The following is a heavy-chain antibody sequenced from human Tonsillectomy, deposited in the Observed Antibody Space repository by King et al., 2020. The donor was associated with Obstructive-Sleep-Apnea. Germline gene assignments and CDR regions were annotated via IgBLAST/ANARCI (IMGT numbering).Heavy chain of an antibody. Sequence: VQLVESGGGLVQPGRSLRLSCTTSGVTFRDHAMNWFRQAPGKGLEWVGFIRSKPYGGTTDYAASVKGRFTIPRDDSKSIAYLQLNSLKIEDKAVYYCACYNVRTKDVVVVVSGTPFGLWGQGTLVTVSS. CDR3: ACYNVRTKDVVVVVSGTPFGL. J-gene: IGHJ4*02. CDR2: IRSKPYGGTT. V-gene: IGHV3-49*03. D-gene: IGHD2-15*01. CDR1: GVTFRDHA.